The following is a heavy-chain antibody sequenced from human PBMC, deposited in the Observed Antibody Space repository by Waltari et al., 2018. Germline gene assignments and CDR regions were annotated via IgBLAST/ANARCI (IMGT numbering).Heavy chain of an antibody. D-gene: IGHD2-21*01. CDR3: ARGPMVVAPTLVDN. CDR1: GFIFNNST. J-gene: IGHJ4*02. Sequence: LVESGGGLVKPGGSLRISCSVSGFIFNNSTLIWVRQAPGQGLEWVASVSGRSSYIFYGDSVKGRFLISRDNSQNSLYLQMNRLRAGDTGVYYCARGPMVVAPTLVDNWGQGTLVTVSS. V-gene: IGHV3-21*06. CDR2: VSGRSSYI.